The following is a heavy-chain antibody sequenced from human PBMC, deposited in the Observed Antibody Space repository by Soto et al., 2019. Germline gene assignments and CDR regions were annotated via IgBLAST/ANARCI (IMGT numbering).Heavy chain of an antibody. J-gene: IGHJ4*02. CDR3: ARGPLVVLNYFES. Sequence: QVQLVQSGTEVKKPGSSVKVSCKASGGTFRNYPIIWVRQAPGQGLEWMGSIFPLTDIPDYAQNFQARITISADKSTSTAYMELSSLTSDDTAMYFCARGPLVVLNYFESWGQGTLVTVSS. CDR1: GGTFRNYP. V-gene: IGHV1-69*02. CDR2: IFPLTDIP.